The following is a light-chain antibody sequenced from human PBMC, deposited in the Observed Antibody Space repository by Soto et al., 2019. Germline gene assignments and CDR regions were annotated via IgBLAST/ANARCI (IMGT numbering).Light chain of an antibody. J-gene: IGKJ4*01. V-gene: IGKV1-9*01. CDR2: AAS. Sequence: IHLTHSPSFLSASLGDIVTITFRAIQRISSYLAWYQQKPGKAPKLLIYAASTLQSGVPSRFSGSGSGTEFTLTITSLQPDDFATYYCQQLNSYRLTFGGGTKVDI. CDR3: QQLNSYRLT. CDR1: QRISSY.